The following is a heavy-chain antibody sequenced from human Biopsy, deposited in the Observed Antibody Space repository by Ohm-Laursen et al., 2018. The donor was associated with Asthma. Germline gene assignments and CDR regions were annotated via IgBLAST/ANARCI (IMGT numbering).Heavy chain of an antibody. CDR1: GFTLTTYA. D-gene: IGHD3-10*01. Sequence: SLRLSCSASGFTLTTYAIHWVRQAPGKGLEWVAVISYDGSTKYSADSVKGRFIVSRDISKNILSLQMNSLRPEDTAVYYCARDVVWFREVGGMDVWGQGTTVTVSS. V-gene: IGHV3-30*03. CDR3: ARDVVWFREVGGMDV. J-gene: IGHJ6*02. CDR2: ISYDGSTK.